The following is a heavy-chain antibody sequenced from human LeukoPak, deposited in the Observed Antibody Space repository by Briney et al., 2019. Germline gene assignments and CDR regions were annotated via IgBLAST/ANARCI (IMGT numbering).Heavy chain of an antibody. CDR1: GFTFSSYP. Sequence: GGSLRLSCAASGFTFSSYPVHWVRQAPGKGLEWVALITYDGSNKYYADSVKGRFTISRDNSKNTLYLQMNSLRVEDTAVYYCASNLPAPDVWGQGTTVTVSS. CDR2: ITYDGSNK. J-gene: IGHJ6*02. V-gene: IGHV3-30*04. CDR3: ASNLPAPDV.